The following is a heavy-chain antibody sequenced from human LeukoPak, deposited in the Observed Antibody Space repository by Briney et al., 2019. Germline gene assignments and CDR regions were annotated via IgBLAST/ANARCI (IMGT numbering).Heavy chain of an antibody. CDR1: GYTFTSYY. V-gene: IGHV1-46*01. J-gene: IGHJ5*02. D-gene: IGHD1-26*01. CDR3: ARERGLVGATKRFWFDP. Sequence: ASVKVSCKASGYTFTSYYMHWVRQAPGQGLEWMGIINPSGGSTGYAQKFQGRVTMTRDTSTSTVYMELSSLRSEDTAVYYCARERGLVGATKRFWFDPWGQGTLVTVSS. CDR2: INPSGGST.